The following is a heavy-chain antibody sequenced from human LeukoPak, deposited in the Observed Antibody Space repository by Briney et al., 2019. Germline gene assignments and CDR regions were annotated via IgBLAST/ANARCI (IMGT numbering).Heavy chain of an antibody. CDR2: INPNSGGT. J-gene: IGHJ5*02. CDR3: AREGREAFRGVYPNWFDP. D-gene: IGHD3-16*01. CDR1: GYTFSGYY. Sequence: ASVKVSCKASGYTFSGYYMHWVRQAPGQGLEWMGWINPNSGGTNYAQKFQGRVTMTRDTSISTAYMELRRLTFDDTAAYYCAREGREAFRGVYPNWFDPWGQGTLVTVSS. V-gene: IGHV1-2*02.